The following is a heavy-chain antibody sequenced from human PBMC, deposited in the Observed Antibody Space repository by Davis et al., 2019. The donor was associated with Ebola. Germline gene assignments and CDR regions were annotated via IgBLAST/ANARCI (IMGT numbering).Heavy chain of an antibody. Sequence: GESLKISCAASGFTFSSYWMHWVRQAPGKGLVWVSRINSDGSSTSYADSVKGRFTISRDNAKNTLYLQMNSLRAEDTAVYYCAKITVVVAASYFDYWGQGTLVTVSS. CDR1: GFTFSSYW. CDR3: AKITVVVAASYFDY. D-gene: IGHD2-15*01. V-gene: IGHV3-74*01. J-gene: IGHJ4*02. CDR2: INSDGSST.